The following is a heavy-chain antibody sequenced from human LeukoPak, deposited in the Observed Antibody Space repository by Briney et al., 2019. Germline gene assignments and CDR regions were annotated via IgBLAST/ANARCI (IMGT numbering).Heavy chain of an antibody. CDR2: INTKTGNP. Sequence: GASVKVSCTASGYTFTIYAMNWVRQAPGQGLEWMGWINTKTGNPTYTPGFTGRFVFSLDTSFSTAYLQISSLKAEDTAVYYCARESVRRYYDSSGYFGWFDPWGQGTLVTVSS. CDR1: GYTFTIYA. J-gene: IGHJ5*02. D-gene: IGHD3-22*01. CDR3: ARESVRRYYDSSGYFGWFDP. V-gene: IGHV7-4-1*02.